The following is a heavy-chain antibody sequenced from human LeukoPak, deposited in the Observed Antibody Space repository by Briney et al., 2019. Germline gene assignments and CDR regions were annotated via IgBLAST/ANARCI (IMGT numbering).Heavy chain of an antibody. Sequence: ASVKVSCKASGYTFTSYYMHWVRQAPGQGLEWMGIINPSGGSTSYAQKFQGRVTMTRDTSTSTVYMELSSLRSEDTAVYYCAAEGYGDYANNWFDPWGQGTLVTVSS. CDR1: GYTFTSYY. CDR3: AAEGYGDYANNWFDP. J-gene: IGHJ5*02. D-gene: IGHD4-17*01. CDR2: INPSGGST. V-gene: IGHV1-46*01.